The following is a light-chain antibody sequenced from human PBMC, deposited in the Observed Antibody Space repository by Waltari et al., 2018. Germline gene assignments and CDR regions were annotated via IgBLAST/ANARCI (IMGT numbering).Light chain of an antibody. CDR2: DAS. CDR1: QSISTY. CDR3: QQRSDLPPIT. V-gene: IGKV3-11*01. Sequence: IVLTQSPVTLSLSPGERATLSCRASQSISTYLAWYQQKPGQAPRRLISDASYRATGIPARFSGSGSGTDFTLTISSLEPEDFAVYYCQQRSDLPPITFGQGTKVEI. J-gene: IGKJ1*01.